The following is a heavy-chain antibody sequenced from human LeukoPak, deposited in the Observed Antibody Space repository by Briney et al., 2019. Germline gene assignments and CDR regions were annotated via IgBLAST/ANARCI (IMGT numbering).Heavy chain of an antibody. CDR3: ARGRRYQLPLGFDP. J-gene: IGHJ5*02. D-gene: IGHD2-2*01. CDR1: GGSFSGYY. Sequence: PSETLSLTCAVYGGSFSGYYWSWIRQPPGKGLEWIGEINHSGSTNYNPSLKSRVTISVDTSKNQFSLKLSSVTAADTAVYYRARGRRYQLPLGFDPWGQGTLVTVSS. CDR2: INHSGST. V-gene: IGHV4-34*01.